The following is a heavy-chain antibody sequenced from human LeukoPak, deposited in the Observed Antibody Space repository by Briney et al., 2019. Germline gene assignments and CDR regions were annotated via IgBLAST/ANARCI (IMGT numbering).Heavy chain of an antibody. Sequence: GGSLRLSCAASGFTFNNNAMHWVRQAPGKGLEWVSAISRDGGGTFYADSVKGRFTTSRDNSKTALYLQMNSLRAEDTAVYYCAKVISGADCFFDYWGQGTQVTVSS. J-gene: IGHJ4*02. D-gene: IGHD2-21*01. CDR3: AKVISGADCFFDY. V-gene: IGHV3-23*01. CDR2: ISRDGGGT. CDR1: GFTFNNNA.